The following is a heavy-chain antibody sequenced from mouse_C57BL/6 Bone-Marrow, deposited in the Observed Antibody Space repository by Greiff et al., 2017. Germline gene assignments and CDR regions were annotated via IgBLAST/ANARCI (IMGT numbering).Heavy chain of an antibody. CDR1: GFTFSDYY. CDR2: ISNGGGST. J-gene: IGHJ2*01. Sequence: DVMLVESGGGLVQPGGSLKLSCAASGFTFSDYYMYWVRQTPEKRLEWVAYISNGGGSTYYPDTVQGRFTISSDNAKNTLYMQMSRLKSEDTAMYYCARKGRGYYFDYWGQGTTLTVSS. V-gene: IGHV5-12*01. CDR3: ARKGRGYYFDY.